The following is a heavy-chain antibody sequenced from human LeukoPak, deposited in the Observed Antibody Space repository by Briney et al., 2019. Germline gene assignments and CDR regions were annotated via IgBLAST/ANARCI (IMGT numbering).Heavy chain of an antibody. V-gene: IGHV3-7*01. CDR3: ASTTQNYDSSGPKRVSPPPPDAFDI. CDR2: IKQDGSEK. D-gene: IGHD3-22*01. Sequence: GGSLRLSCAASGFTFSSYWMSWVRQAPGKGLEWVANIKQDGSEKYYVDSVKGRFTISRDNAKNSLYLQMNSLRAEDTAVYYCASTTQNYDSSGPKRVSPPPPDAFDIWGQGTMVTVSS. CDR1: GFTFSSYW. J-gene: IGHJ3*02.